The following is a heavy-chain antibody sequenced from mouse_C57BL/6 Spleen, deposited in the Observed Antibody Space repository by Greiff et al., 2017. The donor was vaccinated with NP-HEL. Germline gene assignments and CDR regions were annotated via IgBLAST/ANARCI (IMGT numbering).Heavy chain of an antibody. CDR3: ARKDYYGSSSFDY. V-gene: IGHV1-59*01. CDR2: IDPSDSYT. CDR1: GYTFTSYW. J-gene: IGHJ2*01. D-gene: IGHD1-1*01. Sequence: VQLQQSGAELVRPGTSVKLSCKASGYTFTSYWMHWVKQRPGQGLEWIGVIDPSDSYTNYNQKFKGKATLTVDTSYSTAYMQLSSLTSEDSAVYYCARKDYYGSSSFDYWGQGTTLTVSS.